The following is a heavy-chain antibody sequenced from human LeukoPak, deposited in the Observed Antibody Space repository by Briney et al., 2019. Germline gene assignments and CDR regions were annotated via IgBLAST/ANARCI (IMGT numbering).Heavy chain of an antibody. D-gene: IGHD1-26*01. Sequence: GGSLRLSCAASGFTFSSYSMNWVRQTPGKGLEWVSSISSSSSYIYYADSVKGRFTISRDNAKNSLYLQTNSLRAEDTAVYYCARESLQWELLPDYWGQGTLVTVSS. V-gene: IGHV3-21*01. CDR3: ARESLQWELLPDY. J-gene: IGHJ4*02. CDR1: GFTFSSYS. CDR2: ISSSSSYI.